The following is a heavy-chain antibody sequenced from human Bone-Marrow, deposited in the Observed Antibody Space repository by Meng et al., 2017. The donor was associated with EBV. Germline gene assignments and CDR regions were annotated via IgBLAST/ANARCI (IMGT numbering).Heavy chain of an antibody. CDR3: ASESGRGFTPDY. CDR1: GYTFTSYY. D-gene: IGHD3-10*01. J-gene: IGHJ4*02. CDR2: INPSGGST. V-gene: IGHV1-46*01. Sequence: QVELVQSGAEGKKSWASVKDSCKASGYTFTSYYMHWVRQAPGQGLEWMGIINPSGGSTSYAQKFQGRVTMNRDTSTSTVYMELSSLRSEDTAMYYCASESGRGFTPDYWGQGTLVTVSS.